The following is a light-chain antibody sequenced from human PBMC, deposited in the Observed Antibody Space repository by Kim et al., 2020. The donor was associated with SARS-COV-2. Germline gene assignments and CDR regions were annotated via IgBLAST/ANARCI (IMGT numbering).Light chain of an antibody. J-gene: IGKJ3*01. Sequence: PGERATLSCRASQSVSSNLAWYQQNPGQAPRLLIYGASTRATGIPARFSGSGSGTEFTLTISSLQSEDFAVYYCQQYNNWPPGITFGPGTKVDIK. V-gene: IGKV3-15*01. CDR1: QSVSSN. CDR3: QQYNNWPPGIT. CDR2: GAS.